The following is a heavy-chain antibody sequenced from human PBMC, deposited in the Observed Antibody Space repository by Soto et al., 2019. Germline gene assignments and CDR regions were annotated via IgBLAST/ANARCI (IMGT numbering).Heavy chain of an antibody. V-gene: IGHV3-23*01. D-gene: IGHD3-10*01. J-gene: IGHJ4*02. CDR1: GFTFSNYA. CDR2: ISDSGGNT. Sequence: GGSLRLSCAASGFTFSNYAMNWVRQAPGKGLEWVSGISDSGGNTYYADSVKGRFTISRDNSKNTLYLQMTSLRAEDTAVYHCAKEHFGSGSYRFDYWGQGTLVTVSS. CDR3: AKEHFGSGSYRFDY.